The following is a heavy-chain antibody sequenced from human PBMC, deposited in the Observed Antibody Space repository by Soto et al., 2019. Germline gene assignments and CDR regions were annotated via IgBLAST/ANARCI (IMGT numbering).Heavy chain of an antibody. Sequence: PGGSLRLSCAASGFTFSSYSMNWVRQAPGKGLEWVSYISSSSSTIYYADSVKGRFTISRDNAKNSLYLQMNSLRDEDTAVYYCARTQCCRGGSCYHYYYGMDVWGKGTTVTVSS. CDR1: GFTFSSYS. CDR2: ISSSSSTI. J-gene: IGHJ6*04. CDR3: ARTQCCRGGSCYHYYYGMDV. V-gene: IGHV3-48*02. D-gene: IGHD2-15*01.